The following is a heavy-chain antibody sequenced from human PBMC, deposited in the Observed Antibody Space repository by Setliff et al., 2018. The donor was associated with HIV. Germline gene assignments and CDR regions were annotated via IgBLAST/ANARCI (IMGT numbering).Heavy chain of an antibody. CDR2: IKQDESEE. V-gene: IGHV3-7*01. Sequence: GGSLRLSCAASGFTFSSHWMSWVRQAPGKGLEWVANIKQDESEEWYADSVKGRFTISRDNTKDTVYLQMNTLSGEDTAVYYCARGRIALNYYYYMDFWGKGTSVTVPS. CDR1: GFTFSSHW. CDR3: ARGRIALNYYYYMDF. J-gene: IGHJ6*03. D-gene: IGHD6-13*01.